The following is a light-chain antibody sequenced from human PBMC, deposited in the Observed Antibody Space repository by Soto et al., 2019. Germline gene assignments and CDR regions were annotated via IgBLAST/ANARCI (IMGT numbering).Light chain of an antibody. CDR1: QSVTTN. V-gene: IGKV3-15*01. J-gene: IGKJ2*01. Sequence: ETVLTQSPATLSVSPGERATFSCKASQSVTTNLAWYQQKPGQVPRLLIYGAFTRATGIPARFSGSGSGTEFTLSISSLQSGDFAIYHCQQYHSWPHTFGQGTKLEIK. CDR3: QQYHSWPHT. CDR2: GAF.